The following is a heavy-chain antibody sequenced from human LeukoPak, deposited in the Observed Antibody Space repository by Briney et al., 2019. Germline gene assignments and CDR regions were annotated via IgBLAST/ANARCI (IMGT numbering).Heavy chain of an antibody. CDR2: INPRGST. D-gene: IGHD3-10*01. CDR1: GGSFSGYY. J-gene: IGHJ4*02. CDR3: ARRSGSFSL. Sequence: SETLSLTCGVYGGSFSGYYWSWIRQPPGKGLEWIGEINPRGSTIYNPSLTSRVTISVDTFKNQFSLKVNSVSAADTAVYYCARRSGSFSLWGQGTLVTVSS. V-gene: IGHV4-34*01.